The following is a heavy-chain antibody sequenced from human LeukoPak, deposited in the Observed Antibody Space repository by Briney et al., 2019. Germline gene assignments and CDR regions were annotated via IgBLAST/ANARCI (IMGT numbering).Heavy chain of an antibody. J-gene: IGHJ4*02. Sequence: GGSLRLSCAASGFTLSSYAMSWVRQAPGKGLEWVSAISASGGSTYYADSARGRFTISRDNSKNTLYLQMNSLRAEDTAVYYCPSGSADYWGQGTLVTVSS. V-gene: IGHV3-23*01. CDR2: ISASGGST. CDR3: PSGSADY. D-gene: IGHD1-26*01. CDR1: GFTLSSYA.